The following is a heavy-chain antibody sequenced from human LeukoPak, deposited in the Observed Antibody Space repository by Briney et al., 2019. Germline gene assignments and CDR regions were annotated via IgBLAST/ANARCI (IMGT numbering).Heavy chain of an antibody. CDR2: ISTGSSII. CDR3: VNDWPVW. J-gene: IGHJ4*02. CDR1: GFPFSTSG. V-gene: IGHV3-48*01. Sequence: GGSVRHSCEASGFPFSTSGMHWVRRAPGKGLDWISYISTGSSIIHYADSVQGRFTISRDDGKNSLYLQMNSLRVEDTAVFHCVNDWPVWWGQGTLVTVSS. D-gene: IGHD3-16*01.